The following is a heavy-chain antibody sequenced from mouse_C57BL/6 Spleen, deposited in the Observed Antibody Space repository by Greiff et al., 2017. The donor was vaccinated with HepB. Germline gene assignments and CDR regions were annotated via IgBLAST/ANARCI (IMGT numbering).Heavy chain of an antibody. V-gene: IGHV1-82*01. CDR1: GYAFSSSW. CDR3: ARAAYYGSSYYAMDY. D-gene: IGHD1-1*01. CDR2: IYPGDGDT. Sequence: QVQLQQSGPELVKPGASVKISCKASGYAFSSSWMNWVKQRPGKGLEWIGRIYPGDGDTNYNGKFKGKATLTADKSSSTAYMQLSSLTSEDSAVYFCARAAYYGSSYYAMDYWGQGTSVTVSS. J-gene: IGHJ4*01.